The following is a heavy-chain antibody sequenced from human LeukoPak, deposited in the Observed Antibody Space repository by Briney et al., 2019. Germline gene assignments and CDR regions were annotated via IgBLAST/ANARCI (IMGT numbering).Heavy chain of an antibody. D-gene: IGHD3-10*01. Sequence: GKSLRLSCVASGFSFSDSVIHWVRQAPGKGLEWVAVISHDVKTTYYADSARGRFTISRDNSRNTVFLQMNRLRPEDTAVYYCVKEAYYGWGSSPTFYFDYWGQGTRVTVSS. J-gene: IGHJ4*02. CDR3: VKEAYYGWGSSPTFYFDY. V-gene: IGHV3-30*04. CDR2: ISHDVKTT. CDR1: GFSFSDSV.